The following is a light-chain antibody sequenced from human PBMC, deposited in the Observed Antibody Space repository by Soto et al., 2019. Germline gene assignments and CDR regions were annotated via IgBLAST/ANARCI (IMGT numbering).Light chain of an antibody. CDR2: AAS. CDR1: QSIRSY. V-gene: IGKV1-39*01. Sequence: DIQMTQPPSSLSASVGDRDTITCRASQSIRSYLNWYQQKPGNAPKLLIQAASSLQSGVPSRFSGSGSGTDFTLTISSLQPEDFATYYCQKSDRSPYTFGQGTKLEIK. J-gene: IGKJ2*01. CDR3: QKSDRSPYT.